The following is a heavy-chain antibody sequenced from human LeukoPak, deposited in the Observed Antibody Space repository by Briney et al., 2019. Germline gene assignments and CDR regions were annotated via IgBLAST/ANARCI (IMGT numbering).Heavy chain of an antibody. CDR1: GDSVSSNSSA. D-gene: IGHD5-24*01. CDR2: TYYRSKWYN. CDR3: ARGGQGDGYSADEAFDF. V-gene: IGHV6-1*01. Sequence: SQTLSLTCAISGDSVSSNSSACNWIRQSPSRGLEWLGRTYYRSKWYNDYAVSVRSRITINPDTSKNQFSLQLNSVTPEDTAVYYCARGGQGDGYSADEAFDFWGQGTMVTVSS. J-gene: IGHJ3*01.